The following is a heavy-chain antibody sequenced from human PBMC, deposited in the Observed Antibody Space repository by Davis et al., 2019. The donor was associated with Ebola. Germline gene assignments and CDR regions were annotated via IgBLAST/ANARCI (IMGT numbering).Heavy chain of an antibody. J-gene: IGHJ4*02. CDR3: STVVTNVDF. D-gene: IGHD4-23*01. Sequence: SVKVSCKASGDSSSNYGISWLRQAPGQGLEWMGGVIPLYGPVSYTQKFQGRVTITADESTSTAYMELSGLRSEDTAVYYCSTVVTNVDFWGQGTLVTVSS. V-gene: IGHV1-69*13. CDR2: VIPLYGPV. CDR1: GDSSSNYG.